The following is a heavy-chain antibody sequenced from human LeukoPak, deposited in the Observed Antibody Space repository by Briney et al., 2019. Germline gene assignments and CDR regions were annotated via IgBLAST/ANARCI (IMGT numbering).Heavy chain of an antibody. J-gene: IGHJ4*02. CDR3: AKMVRGDYGVDY. Sequence: GGSLRLSCAASAFTFSSYWMHWVRQAPGKGLVWVSRINSDGGSTTYADSVKGRFTISRDNAKNTLYLQMNSLRAEDTAVYYCAKMVRGDYGVDYWGQGTLVTVSS. CDR1: AFTFSSYW. D-gene: IGHD4-17*01. CDR2: INSDGGST. V-gene: IGHV3-74*03.